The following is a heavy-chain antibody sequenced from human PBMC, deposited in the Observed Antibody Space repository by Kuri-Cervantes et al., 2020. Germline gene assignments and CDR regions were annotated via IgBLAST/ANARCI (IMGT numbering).Heavy chain of an antibody. CDR3: ARVVDTAIGGWFDP. CDR1: GYTFTSYA. V-gene: IGHV1-18*01. J-gene: IGHJ5*02. D-gene: IGHD5-18*01. Sequence: ASVKVSCKASGYTFTSYAMHWVRQAPGQGLEWMGWISAYNGNTNYAQKLQGRVTMTTDTSTSTAYMELRSLRSDDTAVYYCARVVDTAIGGWFDPWGQGTLVTVSS. CDR2: ISAYNGNT.